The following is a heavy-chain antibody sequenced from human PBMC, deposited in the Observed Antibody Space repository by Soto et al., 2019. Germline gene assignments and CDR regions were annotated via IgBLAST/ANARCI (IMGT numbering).Heavy chain of an antibody. CDR2: IYHSGKS. Sequence: SETLSLTCVDSGGSIDKSNWWTWVRQPPGKGLEWIGEIYHSGKSFYNPSLKSRVTMSVDTSKNQFSLNLSSVTAADTAVYYCVRRHGLTVDAYYWGQGTLVTVSS. J-gene: IGHJ4*02. CDR1: GGSIDKSNW. CDR3: VRRHGLTVDAYY. V-gene: IGHV4-4*02. D-gene: IGHD2-21*02.